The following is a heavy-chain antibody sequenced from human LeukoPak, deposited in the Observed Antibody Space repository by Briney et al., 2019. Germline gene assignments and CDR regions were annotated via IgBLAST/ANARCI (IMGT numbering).Heavy chain of an antibody. CDR3: ARGSNRFDP. J-gene: IGHJ5*02. CDR1: GFTFSSFD. Sequence: GGSLRLSCVASGFTFSSFDMNWVRQAPGKGLEWVSYITSSGTSIYYADSVKGRFTISRDSAKNSLYLQMNSLRAEDTAVYYCARGSNRFDPWGQGTLVTVSS. D-gene: IGHD2-8*01. V-gene: IGHV3-48*03. CDR2: ITSSGTSI.